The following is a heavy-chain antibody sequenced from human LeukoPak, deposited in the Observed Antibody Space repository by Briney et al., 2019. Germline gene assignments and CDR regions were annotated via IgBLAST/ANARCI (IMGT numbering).Heavy chain of an antibody. Sequence: GGSLSLSCAVSGFTVSGNYMRWVRQAPGKGLEWVSGISGSGDSTYYADSVKGRFTISRDNSKNTLYLQMNSLRAEDTAVYYCARRSGIAVAGAFDYWGQGTLVTVSS. D-gene: IGHD6-19*01. CDR3: ARRSGIAVAGAFDY. J-gene: IGHJ4*02. CDR2: ISGSGDST. V-gene: IGHV3-23*01. CDR1: GFTVSGNY.